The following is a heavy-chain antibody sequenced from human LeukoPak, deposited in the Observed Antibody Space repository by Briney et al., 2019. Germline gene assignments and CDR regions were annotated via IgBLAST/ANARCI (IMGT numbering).Heavy chain of an antibody. CDR3: ARETYSSSCYYYYGMDV. CDR2: ISYDGSNK. D-gene: IGHD6-13*01. Sequence: GGSLRLSCAASGFTFSSYAMLWVRQAPGKGLEWVADISYDGSNKYYADSVKGGFTISRDNSKNTLYLQMNSLRAEDTAVYYCARETYSSSCYYYYGMDVWGQGTTVTVSS. J-gene: IGHJ6*02. V-gene: IGHV3-30-3*01. CDR1: GFTFSSYA.